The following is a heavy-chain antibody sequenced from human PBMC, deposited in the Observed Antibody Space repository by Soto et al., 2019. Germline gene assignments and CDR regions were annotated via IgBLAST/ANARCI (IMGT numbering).Heavy chain of an antibody. Sequence: QVQLVESGGGVVQPGRSLRLSCAASGFTFSSYAMHWVRQAPGKGLEWVAVISYDGSNKYYADSVKGRFTICRDNSKKSLDLQMNSLRAEDTAVYYCARDAPTADIVVVPAAMSFQGFDPWGQGTLVTVSS. CDR2: ISYDGSNK. D-gene: IGHD2-2*01. J-gene: IGHJ5*02. V-gene: IGHV3-30-3*01. CDR3: ARDAPTADIVVVPAAMSFQGFDP. CDR1: GFTFSSYA.